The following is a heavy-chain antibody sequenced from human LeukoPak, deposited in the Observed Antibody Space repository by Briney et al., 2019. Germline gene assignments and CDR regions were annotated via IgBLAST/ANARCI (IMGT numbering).Heavy chain of an antibody. Sequence: GGSLRLSCAASGFTFSSYSMNWVRQAPGKGLEWVSSISSSSSYIYYADSVKGRFTISRDNAKNSLYLQMNSLRAEDTAVYYCARDATSIYYYDSSGYYPGYWGQGTLVTVSS. V-gene: IGHV3-21*01. CDR1: GFTFSSYS. CDR3: ARDATSIYYYDSSGYYPGY. CDR2: ISSSSSYI. D-gene: IGHD3-22*01. J-gene: IGHJ4*02.